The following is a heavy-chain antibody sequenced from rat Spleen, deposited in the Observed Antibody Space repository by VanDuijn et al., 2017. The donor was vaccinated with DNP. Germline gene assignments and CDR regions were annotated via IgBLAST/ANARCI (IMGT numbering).Heavy chain of an antibody. CDR2: VWYDGET. Sequence: QVQLKESGPGLVQPSETLSLTCTVSGFSLTSYSVSWVRQPSGKRPEWMGRVWYDGETALNSALKSRLSISRDTSKNQVFLKMNSLQTDDTGTYYCIRDGGGNWFAHWGQGTLVTVST. CDR1: GFSLTSYS. J-gene: IGHJ3*01. CDR3: IRDGGGNWFAH. V-gene: IGHV2-63*01.